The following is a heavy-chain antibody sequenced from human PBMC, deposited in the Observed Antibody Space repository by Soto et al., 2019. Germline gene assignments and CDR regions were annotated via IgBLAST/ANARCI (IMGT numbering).Heavy chain of an antibody. J-gene: IGHJ6*02. Sequence: PGGSLRLSCAASGFTFDDYGMSWVRQAPGKGLEWVSGINWNGGSTGYADSVKGRFTISRDNAKNSLYLQMNSLRAEDTALYYCARDSLVSVTTGLLRYYGMDVWGQGTTVTVSS. D-gene: IGHD4-17*01. CDR3: ARDSLVSVTTGLLRYYGMDV. CDR2: INWNGGST. V-gene: IGHV3-20*04. CDR1: GFTFDDYG.